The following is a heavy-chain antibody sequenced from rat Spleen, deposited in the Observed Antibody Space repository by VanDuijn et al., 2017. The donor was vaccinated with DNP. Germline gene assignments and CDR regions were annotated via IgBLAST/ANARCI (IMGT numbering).Heavy chain of an antibody. CDR3: ASNPHIRTAAPFDY. Sequence: EVQLVESGGGLVQPGRSLKLSCVASGFTFSSYWMYWIRQAPTKGLEWVASISPGGRSTHYRDSVRGRFTMSKDNTKDTLCLQMDSLRSEDTATYYCASNPHIRTAAPFDYWGQGVMVTVSS. J-gene: IGHJ2*01. D-gene: IGHD3-8*01. CDR1: GFTFSSYW. V-gene: IGHV5-19*01. CDR2: ISPGGRST.